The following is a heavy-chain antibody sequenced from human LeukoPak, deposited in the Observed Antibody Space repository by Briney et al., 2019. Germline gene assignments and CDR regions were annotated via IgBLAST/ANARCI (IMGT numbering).Heavy chain of an antibody. D-gene: IGHD5-18*01. Sequence: GGSLRLSCAASGFTFTNAWMSWVRQAPGKGLEWVGRIKSKNDGGTTDYAAPVKGRLTISRDDSKITLYLQMNSLKTEDTAVYYCSATNARGYSYADYWGQGTLVTVSS. V-gene: IGHV3-15*01. CDR2: IKSKNDGGTT. J-gene: IGHJ4*02. CDR1: GFTFTNAW. CDR3: SATNARGYSYADY.